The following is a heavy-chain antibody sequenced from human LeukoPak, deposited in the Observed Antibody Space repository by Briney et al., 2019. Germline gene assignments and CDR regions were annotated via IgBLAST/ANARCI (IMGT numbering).Heavy chain of an antibody. CDR1: GFTFSSYA. V-gene: IGHV3-23*01. D-gene: IGHD6-19*01. CDR2: ISGSGGST. J-gene: IGHJ4*02. CDR3: AKDQSGWSPFDY. Sequence: GGSLRLSCAASGFTFSSYAMSWVRQALGKGLEWVSAISGSGGSTYYADSVKGRFTISRDNSKNTLYLQTNSLRAEDTAVYYCAKDQSGWSPFDYWGQGTLVTVSS.